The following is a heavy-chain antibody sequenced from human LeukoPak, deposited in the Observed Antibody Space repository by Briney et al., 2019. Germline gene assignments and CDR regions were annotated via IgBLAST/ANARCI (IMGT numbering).Heavy chain of an antibody. CDR1: GYTFTGYY. D-gene: IGHD3-22*01. J-gene: IGHJ4*02. CDR3: ARVAVVITLFDY. V-gene: IGHV1-2*02. CDR2: INPNSGGT. Sequence: ASVKVSCKASGYTFTGYYMHWVRQAPGQGLEWMGWINPNSGGTNYAQKFQGRVTMTRDTSISTAYMELSRLRSDDTAVYYCARVAVVITLFDYWGQGTLVTVSS.